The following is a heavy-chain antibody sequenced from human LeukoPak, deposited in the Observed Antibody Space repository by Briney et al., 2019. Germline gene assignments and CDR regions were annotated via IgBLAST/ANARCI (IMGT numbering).Heavy chain of an antibody. Sequence: PGGSLRLSCAAYGCTFSNYAMTWVRQAPGKGLEWVSGIGDRGGSTYYADSVKGGFTISTDNSKNTLYLQMNILRAEDTADYYGVRVRDGHRDAFDVWGQGTMVSVSS. CDR1: GCTFSNYA. V-gene: IGHV3-23*01. CDR2: IGDRGGST. CDR3: VRVRDGHRDAFDV. J-gene: IGHJ3*01. D-gene: IGHD5-24*01.